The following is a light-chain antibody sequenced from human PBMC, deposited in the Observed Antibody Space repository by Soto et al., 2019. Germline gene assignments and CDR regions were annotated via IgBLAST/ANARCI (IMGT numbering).Light chain of an antibody. CDR3: QQYNNWPLLT. V-gene: IGKV3-15*01. Sequence: EIVMTQSPATLSVSPGERATLSCRARQSVSSNLAWYQQKPGQAPRLPIYGASTRATGIPARFSGSGSGTEFTLTISSLQSEDFAVYYCQQYNNWPLLTFGGGTKVEIK. J-gene: IGKJ4*01. CDR1: QSVSSN. CDR2: GAS.